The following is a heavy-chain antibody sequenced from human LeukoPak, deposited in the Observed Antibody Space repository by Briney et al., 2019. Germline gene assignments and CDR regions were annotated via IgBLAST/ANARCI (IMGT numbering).Heavy chain of an antibody. J-gene: IGHJ6*03. Sequence: GGSLRLSCAASGFTVSSNYMSWVRQAPGKGLEWVSVIYSGGSTYYADSVKGRFTISRDNSKNTLYLQMNSLRAEDTAVYFCARGRVSSSTWYSTYCYYFYMDVWGKGTTVTVSS. CDR3: ARGRVSSSTWYSTYCYYFYMDV. D-gene: IGHD1-1*01. CDR2: IYSGGST. V-gene: IGHV3-53*01. CDR1: GFTVSSNY.